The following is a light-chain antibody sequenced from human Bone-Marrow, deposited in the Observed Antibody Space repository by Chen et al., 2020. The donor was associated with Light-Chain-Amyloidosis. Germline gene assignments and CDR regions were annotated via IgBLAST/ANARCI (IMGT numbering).Light chain of an antibody. Sequence: QSVLTQPPSVSGAPGQRVTISCTGTSSNIGAGYDVHWYQQLPGTAPKLLIYGNDNRPSGVPDRFSASKSGTSTSLAIPGLQAEDDADYYCQSYDTTLSGSVFGGGTKLTVL. V-gene: IGLV1-40*01. CDR3: QSYDTTLSGSV. CDR2: GND. J-gene: IGLJ3*02. CDR1: SSNIGAGYD.